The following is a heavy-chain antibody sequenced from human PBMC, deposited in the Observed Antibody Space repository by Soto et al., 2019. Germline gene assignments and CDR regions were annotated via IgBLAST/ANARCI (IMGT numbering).Heavy chain of an antibody. Sequence: QVQLVESGGGVVQPGRSLRLSCAASGFTFSSYGMHWVRQAPGKGLEWVAVISYDGSNTYYVDSVKGRCTISRDNSKNTLYLQMNSLRAEDTAVYYCGKAGRFGSGNYYNPYYFDYWGQGTLVTVSS. CDR1: GFTFSSYG. D-gene: IGHD3-10*01. V-gene: IGHV3-30*18. CDR2: ISYDGSNT. CDR3: GKAGRFGSGNYYNPYYFDY. J-gene: IGHJ4*02.